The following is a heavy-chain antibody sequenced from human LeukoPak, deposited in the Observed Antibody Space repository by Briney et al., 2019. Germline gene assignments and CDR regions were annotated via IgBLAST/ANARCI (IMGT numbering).Heavy chain of an antibody. V-gene: IGHV3-11*04. CDR2: ISSGSSTI. CDR1: GFTFSDYY. Sequence: GGSLRLSCAASGFTFSDYYMSWIRQAPGKGLEWVSYISSGSSTIYYADSVKGRFTVSRDNGKKSLYLHMNSLRAEDTAMYYCARHTWQWLPFDDWGQGTLVTVSS. J-gene: IGHJ4*02. CDR3: ARHTWQWLPFDD. D-gene: IGHD5-12*01.